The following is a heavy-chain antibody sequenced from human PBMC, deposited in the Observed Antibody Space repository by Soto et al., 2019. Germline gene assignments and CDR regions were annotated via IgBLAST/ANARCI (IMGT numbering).Heavy chain of an antibody. CDR2: IYPDDSDT. CDR1: GYSFTNYW. V-gene: IGHV5-51*01. D-gene: IGHD3-10*01. Sequence: PGESLKISCKGSGYSFTNYWIGWVRQMPGKGLEWMGIIYPDDSDTRYSPSFQGQVTISADKSISTAYVQWSSLKASDTAMYYCASRMLRPTAAFALWGQETMFPASS. CDR3: ASRMLRPTAAFAL. J-gene: IGHJ3*01.